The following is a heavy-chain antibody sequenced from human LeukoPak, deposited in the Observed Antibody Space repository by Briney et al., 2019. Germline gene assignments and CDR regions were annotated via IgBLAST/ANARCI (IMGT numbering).Heavy chain of an antibody. CDR1: GFIFSDYY. D-gene: IGHD4-11*01. CDR2: IDGSSSRT. Sequence: PGGSLRLSCAASGFIFSDYYMSWMRDAPGKGLEWLSYIDGSSSRTNYADTVKGRFTISRDNVKNSLYLQMNSLRAEDTAVYFCARRGADYCTPSSCHPNWFAPWGEGTQVTVSS. CDR3: ARRGADYCTPSSCHPNWFAP. J-gene: IGHJ5*02. V-gene: IGHV3-11*03.